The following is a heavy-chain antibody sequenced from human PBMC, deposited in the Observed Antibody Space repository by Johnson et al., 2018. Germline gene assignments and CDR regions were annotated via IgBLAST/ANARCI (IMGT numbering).Heavy chain of an antibody. Sequence: QVQLQESGPGLVKPSETLSLTCTVSGGSISSYYWSWIRQPPGKGLEWLGYVFYTGTTSYTPPLKSRVTMSLDPSRNQFSLKLSSVTASDTAVYYCARDGKRYNWNQNGYYYYGIDVWGQGTTVTVSS. CDR3: ARDGKRYNWNQNGYYYYGIDV. J-gene: IGHJ6*02. CDR2: VFYTGTT. CDR1: GGSISSYY. D-gene: IGHD1-20*01. V-gene: IGHV4-59*01.